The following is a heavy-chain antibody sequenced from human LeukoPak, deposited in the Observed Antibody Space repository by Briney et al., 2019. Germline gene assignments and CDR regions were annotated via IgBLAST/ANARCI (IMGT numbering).Heavy chain of an antibody. CDR1: GFTFSSYE. Sequence: GSLRLSCAASGFTFSSYEMNWVRQAPGKGLEWIGEINHSGSTNYNPSLKSRVTISVDTAKSQFSLRLTSMTAADTAVYYCARDVAGNTFDYWGQGTLVTVSS. D-gene: IGHD5-12*01. CDR3: ARDVAGNTFDY. V-gene: IGHV4-34*01. CDR2: INHSGST. J-gene: IGHJ4*02.